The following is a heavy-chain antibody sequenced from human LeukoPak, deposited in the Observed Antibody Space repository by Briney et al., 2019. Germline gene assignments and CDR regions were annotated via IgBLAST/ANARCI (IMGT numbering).Heavy chain of an antibody. Sequence: ASVTVSFTASGFSFTDYYMHWVRQAPGQGLEWMGYINPHSGGTSSPQKFQGRVTMTTDTSISAAYMELSSLRFDDTAVYYCATGLTGFYYYNALDVWGQGTTVTVSS. CDR1: GFSFTDYY. CDR2: INPHSGGT. V-gene: IGHV1-2*02. D-gene: IGHD3-9*01. CDR3: ATGLTGFYYYNALDV. J-gene: IGHJ6*02.